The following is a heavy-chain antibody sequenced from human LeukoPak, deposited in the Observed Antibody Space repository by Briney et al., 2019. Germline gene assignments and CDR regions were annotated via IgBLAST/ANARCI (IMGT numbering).Heavy chain of an antibody. CDR1: GFTLSSNA. CDR3: ANPAKGSGSYYSAFLFDY. J-gene: IGHJ4*02. D-gene: IGHD3-10*01. V-gene: IGHV3-23*01. Sequence: GRSLTLSSAASGFTLSSNAMSWVRRAPEKGLEWVSAISGRGGSTYYADSVKGQFTISRDNSKHTLYLQMNSLRAEDTAVYYCANPAKGSGSYYSAFLFDYWGQGTLVTVSS. CDR2: ISGRGGST.